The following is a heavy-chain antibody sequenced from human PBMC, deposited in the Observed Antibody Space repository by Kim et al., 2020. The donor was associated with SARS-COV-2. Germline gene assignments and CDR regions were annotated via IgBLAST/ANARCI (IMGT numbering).Heavy chain of an antibody. J-gene: IGHJ4*02. Sequence: SETLSLTCSVSGGSISTSAHLWGWIRQPPGKGLEWIGSLHHSGSAYYNPSLMSRVTMFIDTSKNQFSLSLSSVTAADTAIYFCARSGIGAPGTSPAFDYWGQGTQVTVSS. V-gene: IGHV4-39*01. CDR3: ARSGIGAPGTSPAFDY. CDR2: LHHSGSA. D-gene: IGHD6-13*01. CDR1: GGSISTSAHL.